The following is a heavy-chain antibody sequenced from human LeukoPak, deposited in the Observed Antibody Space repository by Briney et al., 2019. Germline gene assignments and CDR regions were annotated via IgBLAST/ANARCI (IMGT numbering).Heavy chain of an antibody. CDR1: GGSISSYY. CDR2: IYTSGST. J-gene: IGHJ4*02. CDR3: ARQLGGIAAAGTSYFDY. V-gene: IGHV4-4*09. Sequence: SETLSLTCTDSGGSISSYYWSWIRQPPGKGLEWIGYIYTSGSTNYNPSLKSRVTISVDTSKNQFSLKLSSVTAADTAVYYCARQLGGIAAAGTSYFDYWGQGTLVTVSS. D-gene: IGHD6-13*01.